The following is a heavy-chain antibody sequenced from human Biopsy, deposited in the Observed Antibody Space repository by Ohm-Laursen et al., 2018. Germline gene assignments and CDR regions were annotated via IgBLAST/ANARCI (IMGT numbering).Heavy chain of an antibody. CDR1: GGSFNGYF. D-gene: IGHD6-13*01. V-gene: IGHV4-34*01. CDR3: ARVPLPGIGAAYQGRFLYGMDP. J-gene: IGHJ5*02. Sequence: SETLSLTCAVYGGSFNGYFWSWIRQPPGKGLEWIGDITQSGSTNYSPSLKSRVTISVDTAKKQFSLSLRSVTAADTAVYYCARVPLPGIGAAYQGRFLYGMDPWGQGTRVTVSS. CDR2: ITQSGST.